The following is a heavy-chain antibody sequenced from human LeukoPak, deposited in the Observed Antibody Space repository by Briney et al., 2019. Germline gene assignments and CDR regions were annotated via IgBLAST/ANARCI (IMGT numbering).Heavy chain of an antibody. J-gene: IGHJ6*03. V-gene: IGHV1-8*01. Sequence: GASVKVSCKASGYTFTSYDINWVRQATGQGLEWMGWMNPNSGNTGYAQKFQGRVTMTRNTSISTAYMELSSLRSEDTAVYYCARVAGYSSGWYPVDYYYYMDVWGKGTTVTVSS. CDR3: ARVAGYSSGWYPVDYYYYMDV. D-gene: IGHD6-19*01. CDR1: GYTFTSYD. CDR2: MNPNSGNT.